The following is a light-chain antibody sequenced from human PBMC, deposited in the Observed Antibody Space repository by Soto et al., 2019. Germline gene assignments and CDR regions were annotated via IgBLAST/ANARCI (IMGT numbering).Light chain of an antibody. CDR2: AAS. V-gene: IGKV1-39*01. CDR1: QSISSY. Sequence: DIQMTQSPSSLSASVGDRVTITCRASQSISSYLNWYQQKPGKAPNLLIYAASSLQSGVPSKFSGSGSGTDFTLTISSRQPEDFATYYCQHSYSSPFTFGPGTKVDIK. CDR3: QHSYSSPFT. J-gene: IGKJ3*01.